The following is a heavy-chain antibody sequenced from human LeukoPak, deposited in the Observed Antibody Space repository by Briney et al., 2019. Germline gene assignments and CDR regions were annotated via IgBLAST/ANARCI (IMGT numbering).Heavy chain of an antibody. D-gene: IGHD3-22*01. J-gene: IGHJ3*02. CDR3: AKGYYDGSGPHHDAFDI. V-gene: IGHV3-23*01. CDR2: ISGSGGST. Sequence: LPGGSLRLSCAASGFTFSSYAMSWVRQAPGKGLEWVSAISGSGGSTYYADSVKGWFTISSENTKNTLYLQMNSLRGEDTAVYYCAKGYYDGSGPHHDAFDIWGRGTMVTVSS. CDR1: GFTFSSYA.